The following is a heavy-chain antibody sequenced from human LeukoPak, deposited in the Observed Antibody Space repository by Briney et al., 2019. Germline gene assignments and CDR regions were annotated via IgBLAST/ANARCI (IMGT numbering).Heavy chain of an antibody. D-gene: IGHD1-26*01. CDR3: ARDLSATARAYDY. V-gene: IGHV3-21*01. Sequence: SGGSLRLSRAASGFILSDYNMNWVRQAPGKGLQWVSFIAISATHITYADSVKGRFTISRDNAKNSLYLQMNSLRAEDTAVYYCARDLSATARAYDYWGQGTLVTVSS. CDR1: GFILSDYN. CDR2: IAISATHI. J-gene: IGHJ4*02.